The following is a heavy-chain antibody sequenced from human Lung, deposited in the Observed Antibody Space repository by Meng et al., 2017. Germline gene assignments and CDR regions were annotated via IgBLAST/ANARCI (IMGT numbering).Heavy chain of an antibody. V-gene: IGHV4-34*01. J-gene: IGHJ4*02. CDR3: ARGPTTMAHDFDY. D-gene: IGHD4-11*01. CDR1: GGSFSDYY. Sequence: QVPLQQGGAGLLKPSETLPLTCVVSGGSFSDYYWSWIRQPPGKGLEWIGEINHSGSTNYNPSLESRATISVDTSQNNLSLKLSSVTAADSAVYYCARGPTTMAHDFDYWGQGTLVTVSS. CDR2: INHSGST.